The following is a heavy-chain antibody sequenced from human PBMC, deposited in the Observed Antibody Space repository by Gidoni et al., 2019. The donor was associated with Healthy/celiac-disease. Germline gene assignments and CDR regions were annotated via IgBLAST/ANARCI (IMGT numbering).Heavy chain of an antibody. CDR2: SSSSSSNI. CDR1: GCTLSSYS. V-gene: IGHV3-48*02. D-gene: IGHD3-10*01. Sequence: ETQPVESGGGCVQPVGSLRLPCAASGCTLSSYSMNWVRQAPGMGLEWVSYSSSSSSNIYYADSVNGRFTISSNNAKNSMFPQMNRLRNEASAVSYCASARSVIAYSFDYWGQGTLVTVSS. J-gene: IGHJ4*02. CDR3: ASARSVIAYSFDY.